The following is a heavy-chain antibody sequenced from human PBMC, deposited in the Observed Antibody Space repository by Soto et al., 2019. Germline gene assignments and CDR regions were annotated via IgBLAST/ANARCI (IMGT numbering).Heavy chain of an antibody. CDR3: AGTTSLQWYYIDV. D-gene: IGHD1-7*01. Sequence: SQTLSLTCAISGDSVSSNSAAWNWIRQSPSRGLEWLGRTYYRSRWYNDYAVSVKSRITINPDTSKNQFSLHLNSVTPEDTAAYYCAGTTSLQWYYIDVWGKGTTVTVSS. J-gene: IGHJ6*03. V-gene: IGHV6-1*01. CDR1: GDSVSSNSAA. CDR2: TYYRSRWYN.